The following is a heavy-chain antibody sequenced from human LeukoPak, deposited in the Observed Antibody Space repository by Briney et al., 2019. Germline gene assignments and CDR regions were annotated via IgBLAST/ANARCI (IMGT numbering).Heavy chain of an antibody. Sequence: SCKASGYTFTGYYMHWVRQAPGKGLEYVSAISSNGGSTYYANSVKGRFTISRDNSKNTLYLQMGSLRAEDMAVYYCARDGAYDSSGYYYYYYMDVWGKGTTVTVSS. J-gene: IGHJ6*03. CDR3: ARDGAYDSSGYYYYYYMDV. CDR1: GYTFTGYY. CDR2: ISSNGGST. D-gene: IGHD3-22*01. V-gene: IGHV3-64*01.